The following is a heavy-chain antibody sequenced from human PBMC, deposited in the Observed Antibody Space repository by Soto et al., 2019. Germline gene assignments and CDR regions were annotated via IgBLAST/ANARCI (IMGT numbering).Heavy chain of an antibody. V-gene: IGHV2-5*02. CDR1: GFSLTTSGVG. J-gene: IGHJ4*02. D-gene: IGHD3-3*01. CDR2: LSWDDAK. CDR3: AHRVLRTVFGLVTTTAIYFDF. Sequence: QITLNESGPTPVKPRQTLTLTCTFSGFSLTTSGVGVGWIRQSPGKAPEWLALLSWDDAKRYSPSLKSRLTITKDTSKNQVVLTMADLDPADTATYYCAHRVLRTVFGLVTTTAIYFDFWGQGTPVAVSS.